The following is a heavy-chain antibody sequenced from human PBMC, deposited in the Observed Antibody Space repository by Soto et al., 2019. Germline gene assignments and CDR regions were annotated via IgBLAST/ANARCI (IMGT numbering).Heavy chain of an antibody. Sequence: EVQLLESGGGLVQPGGSLRLSCAASGFTFSSYAMSWVRQAPGKGLEWVSAISGSGGSTYYADSVKGRFTISRDNSKNPLYLKMNGGRAEDTALYYGAKDQGSREWSFDLGGRGPRVPVPS. J-gene: IGHJ2*01. CDR3: AKDQGSREWSFDL. CDR1: GFTFSSYA. D-gene: IGHD3-10*01. V-gene: IGHV3-23*01. CDR2: ISGSGGST.